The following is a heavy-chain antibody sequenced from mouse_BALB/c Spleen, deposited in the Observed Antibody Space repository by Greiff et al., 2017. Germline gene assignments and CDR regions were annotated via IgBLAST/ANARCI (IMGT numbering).Heavy chain of an antibody. CDR2: ISDGGSYT. J-gene: IGHJ4*01. CDR1: GFTFSDYY. V-gene: IGHV5-4*02. Sequence: EVKLVESGGGLVKPGGSLKLSCAASGFTFSDYYMYWVRQTPEKRLEWVATISDGGSYTYYPDSVKGRFTISRDNAKNNLYLQMSSLKSEDTAMYYCARSLYRYYAMDYWGQGTSVTVSS. D-gene: IGHD2-14*01. CDR3: ARSLYRYYAMDY.